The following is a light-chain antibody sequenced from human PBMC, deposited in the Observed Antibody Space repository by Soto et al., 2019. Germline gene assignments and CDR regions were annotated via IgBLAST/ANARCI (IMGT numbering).Light chain of an antibody. V-gene: IGLV4-60*02. Sequence: QPVLTLSSSASASLGSSVKLTCTLSSGHSTYIIAWHQQQPGKAPRYLMKLEGSGSYNKGSGVPDRFSGSSSGADRYLTISNLQFEYEADYYCETWDINTHVVFGGGTKLTVL. CDR3: ETWDINTHVV. J-gene: IGLJ2*01. CDR2: LEGSGSY. CDR1: SGHSTYI.